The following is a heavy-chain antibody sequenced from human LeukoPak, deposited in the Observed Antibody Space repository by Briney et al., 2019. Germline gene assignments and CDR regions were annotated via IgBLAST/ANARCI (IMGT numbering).Heavy chain of an antibody. Sequence: GGSLRPSCAASRLTVTSYITWVRQAPGKGLEWVSVIYSDGSTYYADSVRGRFTISRDNSKNTVYLQMNSLRAEDTAVYYCARVETGVGGGWVPFDYWGQGTLVTVSS. CDR1: RLTVTSY. J-gene: IGHJ4*02. CDR3: ARVETGVGGGWVPFDY. CDR2: IYSDGST. D-gene: IGHD1-26*01. V-gene: IGHV3-66*02.